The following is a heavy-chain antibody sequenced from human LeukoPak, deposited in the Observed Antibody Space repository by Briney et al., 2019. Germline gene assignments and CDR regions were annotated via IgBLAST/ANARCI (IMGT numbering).Heavy chain of an antibody. CDR2: INPSGGST. D-gene: IGHD3-10*01. V-gene: IGHV1-46*01. Sequence: ASVKVSCKASVYTFTSYYMHWVRQAPGRGLEWMGIINPSGGSTSYAQKFQGRVTMTRDTSTSTVYMELSSLRSEDTAVYYCARDRPWFGAGDYYYGMDVWGKGTTVTVSS. J-gene: IGHJ6*04. CDR3: ARDRPWFGAGDYYYGMDV. CDR1: VYTFTSYY.